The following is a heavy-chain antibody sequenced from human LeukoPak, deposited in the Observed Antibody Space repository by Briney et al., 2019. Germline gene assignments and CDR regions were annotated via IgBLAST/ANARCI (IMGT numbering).Heavy chain of an antibody. J-gene: IGHJ5*02. V-gene: IGHV4-34*01. CDR3: AVGSGWFDP. CDR2: INHSGST. D-gene: IGHD6-25*01. Sequence: PSETLSLTCAVYGGSFSGYYWSWIRQPPGKGLEWIREINHSGSTNYNPSLKSRVTISVDTSKNQFSLKLSSVTAADTAVYYCAVGSGWFDPWGQGTLVTVSS. CDR1: GGSFSGYY.